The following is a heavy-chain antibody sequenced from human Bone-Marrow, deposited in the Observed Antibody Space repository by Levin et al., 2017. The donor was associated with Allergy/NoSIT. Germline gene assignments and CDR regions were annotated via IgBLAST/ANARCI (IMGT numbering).Heavy chain of an antibody. CDR2: ISGNSHYV. CDR1: GFDFNTHD. J-gene: IGHJ6*02. Sequence: PGESLKISCRGSGFDFNTHDMNWVRQAPGRGLEWVSSISGNSHYVYYADSVKGRFSISRDNAKNSMFLHMNSLRVEDTAVYYCARSQGRSGWSYYYYGMDVWGRGTTLTVSS. CDR3: ARSQGRSGWSYYYYGMDV. D-gene: IGHD6-19*01. V-gene: IGHV3-21*06.